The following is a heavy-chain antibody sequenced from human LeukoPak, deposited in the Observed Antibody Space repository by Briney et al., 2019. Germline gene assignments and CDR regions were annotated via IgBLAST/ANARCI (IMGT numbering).Heavy chain of an antibody. CDR2: NYYSGRT. J-gene: IGHJ5*02. CDR3: ARRDGYCSSSSCYFARFDP. CDR1: GGSINSYY. D-gene: IGHD2-2*01. Sequence: PSETLSLTCTVSGGSINSYYWSWIRQPPGKGLEWIGDNYYSGRTNYNPSLKSRVTVSVDTSKNQFSLKLSSVTAADTAVYHCARRDGYCSSSSCYFARFDPWGQGTLVTVSS. V-gene: IGHV4-59*08.